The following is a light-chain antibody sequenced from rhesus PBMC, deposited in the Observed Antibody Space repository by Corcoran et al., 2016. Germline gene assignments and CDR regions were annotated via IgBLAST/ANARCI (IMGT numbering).Light chain of an antibody. V-gene: IGKV1-33*02. Sequence: DIQMTQSPSSLSASVGDRVTITCQASQGISNWLAWYQQKPGKAPKLLIYDASRLQSGVASRFSGSGSGTEFTLIISSLQPEAFAIYYCQQHNSHPYSFDQGTKVE. J-gene: IGKJ2*01. CDR1: QGISNW. CDR2: DAS. CDR3: QQHNSHPYS.